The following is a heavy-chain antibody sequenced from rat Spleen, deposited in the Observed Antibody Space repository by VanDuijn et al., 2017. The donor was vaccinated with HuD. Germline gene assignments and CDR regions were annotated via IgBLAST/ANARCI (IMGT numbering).Heavy chain of an antibody. Sequence: EVQLVESGGGLVQPGRSLKLSCAASVFSFRDYAMAWVRQAPKKGLEWVATIIYDGSKIYYRDSVKGRFTISRDNAKNTLYLHMNDLRSEDTATYYCTRGTYFRHWGQGVMVTVSS. CDR3: TRGTYFRH. D-gene: IGHD4-6*01. V-gene: IGHV5-17*01. CDR1: VFSFRDYA. J-gene: IGHJ2*01. CDR2: IIYDGSKI.